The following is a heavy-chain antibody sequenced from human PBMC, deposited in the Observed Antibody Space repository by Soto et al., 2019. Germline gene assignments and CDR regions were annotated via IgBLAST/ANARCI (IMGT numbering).Heavy chain of an antibody. V-gene: IGHV4-39*01. CDR2: IYYSGST. CDR1: GGSISSSSYY. Sequence: SETLSLTCTVSGGSISSSSYYWGWIRQPPGKGLEWIGSIYYSGSTYYNPSLKSRVTISLDTSTNQFSLKLSSVTAADTAVYYCARQPTYDFWSTYYFDDWGQGSLVTVSS. J-gene: IGHJ4*02. CDR3: ARQPTYDFWSTYYFDD. D-gene: IGHD3-3*01.